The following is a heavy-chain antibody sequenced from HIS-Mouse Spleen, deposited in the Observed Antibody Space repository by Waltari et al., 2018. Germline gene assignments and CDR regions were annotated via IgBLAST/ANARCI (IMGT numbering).Heavy chain of an antibody. CDR2: ISYDGSNK. D-gene: IGHD1-26*01. CDR3: AKDRGSPLYFDY. V-gene: IGHV3-30*18. J-gene: IGHJ4*02. Sequence: QVQLVESGGGVVQPGRFLRLSCAASGFTFSSYGIHWGRQAPGKGLEWVAVISYDGSNKYYADSVKGRFTISRDNSKNTLYLQMNSLRAEDTAVYYCAKDRGSPLYFDYWGQGTLVTVSS. CDR1: GFTFSSYG.